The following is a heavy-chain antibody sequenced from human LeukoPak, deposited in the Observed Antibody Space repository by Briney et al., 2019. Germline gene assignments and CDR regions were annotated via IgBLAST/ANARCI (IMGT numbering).Heavy chain of an antibody. CDR1: GFTFSSYS. Sequence: PGGSLRLSCAASGFTFSSYSMNWVRQAPGKGLEWVSSISSSSSYIYYADSVKGRFTISRDNAKNSLYLQMNSLRAEDTAAYYCARDKHSSSTFDYWGQGTLVTVSS. J-gene: IGHJ4*02. D-gene: IGHD6-6*01. V-gene: IGHV3-21*01. CDR3: ARDKHSSSTFDY. CDR2: ISSSSSYI.